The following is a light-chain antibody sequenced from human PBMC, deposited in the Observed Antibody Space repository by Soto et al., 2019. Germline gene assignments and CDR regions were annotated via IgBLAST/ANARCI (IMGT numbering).Light chain of an antibody. J-gene: IGKJ1*01. V-gene: IGKV2-30*01. CDR1: QSLVNSDGNTY. CDR2: KVS. Sequence: EVVMTQSPLSLPVTLGQPASISCRSSQSLVNSDGNTYLNWFHQRPGQSPRRLIYKVSNRDSGVQDRFSGSGSGTDFTLRISRVEAEDVGVYDCMQGSHWPRTFGQGTRVEIK. CDR3: MQGSHWPRT.